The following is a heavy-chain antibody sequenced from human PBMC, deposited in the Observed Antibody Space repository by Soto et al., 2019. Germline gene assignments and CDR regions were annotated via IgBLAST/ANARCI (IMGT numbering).Heavy chain of an antibody. CDR2: IYYNGDT. D-gene: IGHD3-10*01. CDR3: AKHLYGSGSYWNFEY. CDR1: GGSISSDSYY. Sequence: PSETLSLTCTVSGGSISSDSYYWGWIRQPPGKGLEWIGSIYYNGDTYYNLSLRSRVTISVDTSKIQFSLKLSSVTAADTDVYYCAKHLYGSGSYWNFEYWGQGPLVT. V-gene: IGHV4-39*01. J-gene: IGHJ4*02.